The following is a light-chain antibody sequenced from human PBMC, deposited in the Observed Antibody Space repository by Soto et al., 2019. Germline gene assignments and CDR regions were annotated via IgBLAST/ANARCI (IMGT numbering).Light chain of an antibody. J-gene: IGKJ5*01. CDR3: QERSNWTSIT. Sequence: IVLTQSPAGLSLSPGERDTLSCRASQSVGRYLAWYQWKPGQAPRLLIYNALYRATGIPDRFSGSGSETDFSLTIRSLEPEDFAIYYCQERSNWTSITFVQGTRLEIK. CDR2: NAL. V-gene: IGKV3-11*01. CDR1: QSVGRY.